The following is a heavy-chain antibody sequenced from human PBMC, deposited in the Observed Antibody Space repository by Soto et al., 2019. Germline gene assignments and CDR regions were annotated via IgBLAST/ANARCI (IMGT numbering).Heavy chain of an antibody. Sequence: GGSLRLSCAASGFTFSSYAMSWVRQAPGKGLEWVSAISGSGGSTYYADSVKGRFTISRDNSKNTLYLQMNSLRAEDTAVYYCAKDGRYCSGGSCYYAFDIWGQGTMVTVSS. J-gene: IGHJ3*02. CDR3: AKDGRYCSGGSCYYAFDI. CDR2: ISGSGGST. CDR1: GFTFSSYA. V-gene: IGHV3-23*01. D-gene: IGHD2-15*01.